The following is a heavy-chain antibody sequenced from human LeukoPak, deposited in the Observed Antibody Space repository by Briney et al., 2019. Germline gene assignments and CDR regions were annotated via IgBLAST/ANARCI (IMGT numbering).Heavy chain of an antibody. CDR2: IRSKANSYAT. CDR3: TKVPQYCSGGSCDV. CDR1: GFTFSGSA. D-gene: IGHD2-15*01. V-gene: IGHV3-73*01. J-gene: IGHJ6*04. Sequence: GGSLRLSCAASGFTFSGSAMHWVRQASGKGLEWVGRIRSKANSYATAYAASVKGRFTISRDDSKNTAYLQMNSLKTEDTAVYYYTKVPQYCSGGSCDVWGKGTTVTVSS.